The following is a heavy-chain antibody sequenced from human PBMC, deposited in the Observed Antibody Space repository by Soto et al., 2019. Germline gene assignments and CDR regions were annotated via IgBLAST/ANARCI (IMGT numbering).Heavy chain of an antibody. Sequence: HPGGSLRLSCAASGFTFSSYGMHWVRQAPGKGLEWVAVIWYDGSNKYYADSVKGRFTISRDNSKNTLYLQMNSLRAEDTAVYYCARSMRYYYYYYGMDVWGQGTTVTVSS. J-gene: IGHJ6*02. CDR2: IWYDGSNK. CDR1: GFTFSSYG. D-gene: IGHD2-8*01. V-gene: IGHV3-33*01. CDR3: ARSMRYYYYYYGMDV.